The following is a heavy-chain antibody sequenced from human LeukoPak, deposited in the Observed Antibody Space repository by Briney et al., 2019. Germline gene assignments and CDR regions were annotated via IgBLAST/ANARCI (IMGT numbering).Heavy chain of an antibody. CDR3: ARQTAMGRSGDY. D-gene: IGHD5-18*01. J-gene: IGHJ4*02. Sequence: GESLQISCKASGYSFTTYWIGWVRQMAGKGLEWMGIIDPSDSGTRYTPSFQGQVTISADKSLTTAYLQWNSLKASDTALYYCARQTAMGRSGDYWGQGTLVTVSS. CDR2: IDPSDSGT. V-gene: IGHV5-51*01. CDR1: GYSFTTYW.